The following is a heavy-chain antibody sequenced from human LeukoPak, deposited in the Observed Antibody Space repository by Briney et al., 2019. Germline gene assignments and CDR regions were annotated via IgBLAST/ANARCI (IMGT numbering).Heavy chain of an antibody. V-gene: IGHV1-2*02. Sequence: GASVKVSCKASGYTFIGNYLHWVRQAPGQGLEWMGCINPNNGDTNFAQKFQGRVTMTTDTSISTAYMELSSLTSDDTAVYYCAKDSTFHLWGQGTLVIVPS. J-gene: IGHJ5*02. CDR2: INPNNGDT. CDR3: AKDSTFHL. D-gene: IGHD6-13*01. CDR1: GYTFIGNY.